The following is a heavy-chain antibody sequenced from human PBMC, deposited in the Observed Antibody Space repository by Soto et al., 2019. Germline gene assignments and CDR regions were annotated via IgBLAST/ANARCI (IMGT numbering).Heavy chain of an antibody. D-gene: IGHD6-19*01. J-gene: IGHJ4*02. V-gene: IGHV3-23*01. Sequence: EVQLLESGGGLVQPGGSLRLSCAASGFTFSTYAMNWVRQAPGKGLEWVSGISGSGDSTYYADSVKGRFTVSRDNSKNTLYLQMNSLRAEDTAVFYCAKESSSGWSFDDWGQGTLVTVSS. CDR3: AKESSSGWSFDD. CDR1: GFTFSTYA. CDR2: ISGSGDST.